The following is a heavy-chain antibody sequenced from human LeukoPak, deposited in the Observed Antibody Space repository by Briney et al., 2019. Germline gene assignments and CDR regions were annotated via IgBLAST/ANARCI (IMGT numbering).Heavy chain of an antibody. Sequence: KPGGSLRPSCAAYGFTVSDSMNWVRQAPGKGLEWVSSINSNSNYIYYADSVKGRFTISRDNAKDSLYLQMNSLRAEDTAVYYCAREKFADGYFQHWGQGTLVTVSS. CDR3: AREKFADGYFQH. D-gene: IGHD3-10*01. V-gene: IGHV3-21*01. CDR1: GFTVSDS. CDR2: INSNSNYI. J-gene: IGHJ1*01.